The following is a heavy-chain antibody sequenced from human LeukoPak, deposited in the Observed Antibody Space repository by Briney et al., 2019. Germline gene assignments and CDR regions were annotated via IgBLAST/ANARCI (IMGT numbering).Heavy chain of an antibody. Sequence: ASVKVSCKASGYTFTSYGISWVRQAPGQGVEWMGWINTYNGNTNYAQKFQGRVTMSRDTSTNTVYMELASLRSEDTAVYYCARLGLGEAFDTWGHGTMVTVSS. CDR3: ARLGLGEAFDT. V-gene: IGHV1-18*01. CDR2: INTYNGNT. J-gene: IGHJ3*02. CDR1: GYTFTSYG. D-gene: IGHD3-16*01.